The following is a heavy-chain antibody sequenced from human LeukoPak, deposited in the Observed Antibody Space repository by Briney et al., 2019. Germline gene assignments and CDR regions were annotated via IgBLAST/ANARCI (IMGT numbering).Heavy chain of an antibody. Sequence: ASVKVSCKASGYIFINYGITWVRQAPGQGLEWMGWISVYNGNTDYAQKLQGRVTMTTDTSTSTAYMELRSLRSDDTAVYYCARLQFGRSTSRYCYYYMDFWGKGTTVTVSS. J-gene: IGHJ6*03. CDR2: ISVYNGNT. CDR1: GYIFINYG. CDR3: ARLQFGRSTSRYCYYYMDF. V-gene: IGHV1-18*01. D-gene: IGHD5-24*01.